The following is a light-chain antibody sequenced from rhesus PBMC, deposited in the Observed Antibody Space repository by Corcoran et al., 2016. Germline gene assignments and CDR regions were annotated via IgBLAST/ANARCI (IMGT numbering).Light chain of an antibody. Sequence: QVILTQSPATLSLSPGERATLSCRASQSVSSHLAWYQQKPGQAPRLLNYGASSRATGIPDRFSGSGSGTDFTLTISSLEPEDVGVYHCYQHSSGYSFGQGTKVEIK. CDR1: QSVSSH. J-gene: IGKJ2*01. CDR3: YQHSSGYS. V-gene: IGKV3-10*01. CDR2: GAS.